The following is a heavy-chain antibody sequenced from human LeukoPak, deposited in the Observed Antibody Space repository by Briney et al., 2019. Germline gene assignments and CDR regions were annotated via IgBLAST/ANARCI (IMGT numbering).Heavy chain of an antibody. V-gene: IGHV4-61*01. Sequence: SETLSLTCTVSGGSVSSGSYYWSWIRQPPGTGLEWIGYIYYSGSTNYNPSLKSRVTISVDRSKNQFSPKLSSVTAADTAVYYCASGQEVCGGDCYSAFDYWGQGTLATVSS. CDR1: GGSVSSGSYY. J-gene: IGHJ4*02. D-gene: IGHD2-21*02. CDR3: ASGQEVCGGDCYSAFDY. CDR2: IYYSGST.